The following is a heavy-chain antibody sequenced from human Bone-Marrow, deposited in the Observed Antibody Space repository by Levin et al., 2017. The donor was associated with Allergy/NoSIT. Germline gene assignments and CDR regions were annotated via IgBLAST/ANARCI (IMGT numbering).Heavy chain of an antibody. D-gene: IGHD5-18*01. Sequence: SQTLSLTCTVSGGSLSNYYWTWIRQPAGKGLEWIGRIYTSGSTNYNPSLRSRVTMSVDTSKNQFSLNVSSVTAADTAVYYCARDLGYSYDTGGCFDYWGQGTLVTVSS. V-gene: IGHV4-4*07. CDR1: GGSLSNYY. CDR2: IYTSGST. J-gene: IGHJ4*02. CDR3: ARDLGYSYDTGGCFDY.